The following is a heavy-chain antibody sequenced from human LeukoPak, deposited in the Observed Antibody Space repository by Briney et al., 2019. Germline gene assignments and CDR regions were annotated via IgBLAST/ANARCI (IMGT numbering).Heavy chain of an antibody. Sequence: ASVKVSCKASGYTFTTYHINWVRQASGQGLEWMGWLNPDSGDTNYSQKFQGRVSMTRDTSTNTAYMELSRLTSDDTAVYYCARDLYSSGWTDAFDIWGQGTMVTVSS. CDR1: GYTFTTYH. CDR2: LNPDSGDT. J-gene: IGHJ3*02. CDR3: ARDLYSSGWTDAFDI. V-gene: IGHV1-2*02. D-gene: IGHD6-19*01.